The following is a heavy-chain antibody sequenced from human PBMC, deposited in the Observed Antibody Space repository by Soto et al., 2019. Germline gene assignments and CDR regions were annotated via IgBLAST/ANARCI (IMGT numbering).Heavy chain of an antibody. Sequence: QITLKESGPTLVKPTQTLTLTCTFSGFSLSTSGVGVGWIRHPPGKALEWLALIYWDDDKRYSPSLKSRLTITKDTSKNQVVLTMTNMDHVDTATYYCAHSRSGSTDYWGQGTLVTVSS. CDR1: GFSLSTSGVG. D-gene: IGHD3-3*01. J-gene: IGHJ4*02. CDR2: IYWDDDK. CDR3: AHSRSGSTDY. V-gene: IGHV2-5*02.